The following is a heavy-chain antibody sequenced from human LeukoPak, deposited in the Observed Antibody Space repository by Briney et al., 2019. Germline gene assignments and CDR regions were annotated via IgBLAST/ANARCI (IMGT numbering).Heavy chain of an antibody. CDR1: GFTFSSYS. CDR3: ARDLSRITIFGVVSPLLGYYMDV. V-gene: IGHV3-48*01. D-gene: IGHD3-3*01. Sequence: GGSLRLSCAASGFTFSSYSMNWVRQAPGKGLEWVSYISSSSTIYYADSVKGRFTISRGNAKNSLYLQMNSLRAEDTAVYYCARDLSRITIFGVVSPLLGYYMDVWGKGTTVTVSS. J-gene: IGHJ6*03. CDR2: ISSSSTI.